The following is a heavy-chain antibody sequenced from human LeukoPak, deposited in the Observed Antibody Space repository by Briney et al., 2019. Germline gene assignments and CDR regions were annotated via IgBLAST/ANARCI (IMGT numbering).Heavy chain of an antibody. CDR2: TYYSGST. J-gene: IGHJ4*02. Sequence: SETLSLTCTVSGGSISSYYWSWIRQPPGKGLEWIGYTYYSGSTNYNPSLKSRVTISVDTSKNQFSLKLSSVTAADTAVYYCARGYCSGGSCYYFDYWGQGTLVTVSS. V-gene: IGHV4-59*01. CDR1: GGSISSYY. D-gene: IGHD2-15*01. CDR3: ARGYCSGGSCYYFDY.